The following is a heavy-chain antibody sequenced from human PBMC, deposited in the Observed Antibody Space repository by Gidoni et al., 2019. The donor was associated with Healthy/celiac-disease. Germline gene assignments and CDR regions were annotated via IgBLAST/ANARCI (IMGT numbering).Heavy chain of an antibody. CDR3: ARSYYYGSGSYYIY. CDR2: IYYSGST. Sequence: GGSISSYYWSWIRQPPGKGLEWIGYIYYSGSTNYNPSLKSRVTISVDTSKNQFSLKLSSVTAADTAVYSCARSYYYGSGSYYIYWGQGTLVTVSS. CDR1: GGSISSYY. D-gene: IGHD3-10*01. J-gene: IGHJ4*02. V-gene: IGHV4-59*01.